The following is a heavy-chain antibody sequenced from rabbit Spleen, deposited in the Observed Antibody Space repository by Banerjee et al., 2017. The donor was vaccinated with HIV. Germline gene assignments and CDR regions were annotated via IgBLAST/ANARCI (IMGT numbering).Heavy chain of an antibody. CDR3: TRGDFCFNL. CDR2: IYPDGSGST. J-gene: IGHJ4*01. V-gene: IGHV1S40*01. CDR1: GFSFSSNYY. Sequence: QSLEESGGDMVKPGASLTLTCTASGFSFSSNYYICWVRQAPGKGLEWIGCIYPDGSGSTYYASWAKGRFTISKTSSTTVTLQMTSLTGADTATYFCTRGDFCFNLWGPGTLVTVS. D-gene: IGHD4-2*01.